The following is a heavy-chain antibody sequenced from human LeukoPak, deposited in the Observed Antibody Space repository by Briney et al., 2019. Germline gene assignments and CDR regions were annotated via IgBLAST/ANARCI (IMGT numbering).Heavy chain of an antibody. J-gene: IGHJ4*02. CDR1: GFTFDSYA. CDR3: AMFSRDGYNPFDY. V-gene: IGHV3-53*01. CDR2: IYSGGST. D-gene: IGHD5-24*01. Sequence: GGSLRLSCAASGFTFDSYAMSWVRQAPGKGLEWVSVIYSGGSTYYADSVKGRFTISRDNSKNTLYLQMNSLRAEDTAVYYCAMFSRDGYNPFDYWGQGTLVTVSS.